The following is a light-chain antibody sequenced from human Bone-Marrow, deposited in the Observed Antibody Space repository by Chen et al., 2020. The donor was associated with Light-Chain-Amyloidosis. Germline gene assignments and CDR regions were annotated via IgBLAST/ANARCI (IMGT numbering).Light chain of an antibody. CDR1: NIGSTS. CDR3: QVWDRSSDRPV. CDR2: DDS. J-gene: IGLJ3*02. Sequence: SYVLTQPSSVSVAPGQTATIACGGNNIGSTSVHWYQQTPGQAPLLVVYDDSDRPSGLPERLSGSNSGNTATLTISRVEAWDEADYYCQVWDRSSDRPVFGGGTKLTVL. V-gene: IGLV3-21*02.